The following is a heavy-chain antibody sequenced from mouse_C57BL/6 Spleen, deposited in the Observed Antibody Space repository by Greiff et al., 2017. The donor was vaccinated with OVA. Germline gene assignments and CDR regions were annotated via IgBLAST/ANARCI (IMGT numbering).Heavy chain of an antibody. J-gene: IGHJ4*01. CDR3: ARWGGYAMDY. Sequence: EVQLVESGPELVKPGASVKMSCKASGYTFTDYNMHWVKQSHGKSLEWIGYINPNNGGTSYNQKFKGKATLTVNKSSSTAYMELRSLTSEDSAVYYCARWGGYAMDYWGQGTSVTVSS. CDR2: INPNNGGT. V-gene: IGHV1-22*01. CDR1: GYTFTDYN.